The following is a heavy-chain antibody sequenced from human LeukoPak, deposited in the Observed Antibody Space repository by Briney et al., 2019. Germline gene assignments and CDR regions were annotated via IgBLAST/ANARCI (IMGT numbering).Heavy chain of an antibody. Sequence: GSLRLSCEAPEFTFSSYSMNWVRQAPGKGLEWVSYISSSSSAIYYAESVKGRFTISRDNAKNSLYLQMNSLRVEDTAVYYCARSRGNSGSYPLDYWGQGTLVTVSS. V-gene: IGHV3-48*01. CDR3: ARSRGNSGSYPLDY. CDR2: ISSSSSAI. J-gene: IGHJ4*02. CDR1: EFTFSSYS. D-gene: IGHD1-26*01.